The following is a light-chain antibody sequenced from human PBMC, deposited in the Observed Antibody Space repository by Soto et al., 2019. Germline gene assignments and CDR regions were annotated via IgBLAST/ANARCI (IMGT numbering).Light chain of an antibody. CDR2: EAS. Sequence: IVMTQSPAALSVSPGERATLSCRASQSLRTKLAWYQQKPGQAPRLLIHEASTRVTGIPARFSGSGSGTEFTLSISSLQSEDFAVYYCQQYNNWPPTFGQGSQVEIK. J-gene: IGKJ1*01. V-gene: IGKV3-15*01. CDR1: QSLRTK. CDR3: QQYNNWPPT.